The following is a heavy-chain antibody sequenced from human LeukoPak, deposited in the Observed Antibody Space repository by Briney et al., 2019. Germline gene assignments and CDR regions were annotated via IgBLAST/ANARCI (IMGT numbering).Heavy chain of an antibody. CDR1: GFTFSSYG. CDR3: AKAPGYPAGTPLRYYYGMDV. V-gene: IGHV3-30*18. CDR2: ISYDGSNK. D-gene: IGHD6-13*01. Sequence: GGSLRLSCAASGFTFSSYGMHWVRQAPGKGLEWVAVISYDGSNKYYADSVKGRFTISRDNSKNTLYLQMNSLRAEDTAVYYCAKAPGYPAGTPLRYYYGMDVWGKGTTVTVSP. J-gene: IGHJ6*04.